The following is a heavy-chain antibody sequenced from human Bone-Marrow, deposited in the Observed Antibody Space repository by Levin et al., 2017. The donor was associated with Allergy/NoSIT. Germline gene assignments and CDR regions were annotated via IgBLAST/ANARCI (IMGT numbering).Heavy chain of an antibody. Sequence: SETLSLTCSVSGGSISSGSGDYSGSWIRQPPGQGLEWIGYIYYTGNTYYNPSLKSRVTISMDTSKNQFSLKLSSVTAADTAVYYCARLYCSTTSCYLDYWGQGTLVTVSS. CDR1: GGSISSGSGDYS. V-gene: IGHV4-30-4*08. CDR2: IYYTGNT. D-gene: IGHD2-2*01. CDR3: ARLYCSTTSCYLDY. J-gene: IGHJ4*02.